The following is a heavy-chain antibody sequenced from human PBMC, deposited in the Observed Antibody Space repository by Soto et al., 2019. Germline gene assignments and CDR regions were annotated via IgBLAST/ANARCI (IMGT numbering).Heavy chain of an antibody. J-gene: IGHJ3*01. D-gene: IGHD4-17*01. CDR2: AYHSGST. Sequence: QMQLQQSGPGLVKPSGTLSLTCTVSGASVTLSNWWTWIRQSPGRGLEWIGQAYHSGSTNYNPSLETRVTISVDTSKNQFSLNLTSVTAADTAVYYCARATDDYGAAYDVWGQGTSVTVSS. CDR1: GASVTLSNW. V-gene: IGHV4-4*02. CDR3: ARATDDYGAAYDV.